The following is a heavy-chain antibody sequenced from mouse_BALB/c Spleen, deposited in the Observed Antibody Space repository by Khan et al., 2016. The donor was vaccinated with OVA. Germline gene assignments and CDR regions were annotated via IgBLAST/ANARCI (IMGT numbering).Heavy chain of an antibody. CDR2: IWGDGGT. Sequence: VQLQESGPGLVAPSQSLSITCTVSGFSLTGYGVNWVRQPPGRGLEWLGMIWGDGGTDYNSALKSRLSISKDNSKSQVFLKMISLQTDDTARYYCAREIYYDYAYYYAMDYWGQGTSVTVSS. J-gene: IGHJ4*01. CDR1: GFSLTGYG. CDR3: AREIYYDYAYYYAMDY. V-gene: IGHV2-6-7*01. D-gene: IGHD2-4*01.